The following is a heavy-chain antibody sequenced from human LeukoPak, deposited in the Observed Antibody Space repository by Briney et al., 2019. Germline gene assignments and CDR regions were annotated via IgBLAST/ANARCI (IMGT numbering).Heavy chain of an antibody. CDR3: ARGLAYCGGDCYFDAFDI. D-gene: IGHD2-21*02. CDR1: GYNFPSYW. Sequence: GKSLKISCKGSGYNFPSYWIGWVRQMPGKGLEWMEIIYPGDSDTRYSPSFQGQVTISADKSISTAYLQWSSLKASDTAMYYCARGLAYCGGDCYFDAFDIWGQGTMVTVSS. V-gene: IGHV5-51*01. CDR2: IYPGDSDT. J-gene: IGHJ3*02.